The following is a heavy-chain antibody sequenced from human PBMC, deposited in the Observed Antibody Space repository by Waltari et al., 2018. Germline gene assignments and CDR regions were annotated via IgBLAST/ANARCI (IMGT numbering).Heavy chain of an antibody. CDR2: ISYEGTNQ. V-gene: IGHV3-30-3*01. Sequence: QVQLVESGGGVVQPGRSLRLSCVASGFIFSNYAMHWVRRAPGKGLEWVTVISYEGTNQHHADSVKGRFTISRDNSKNTLYLQMSSLRVEDTAMYYCVRDNFGNYDLWSGDALEWGNWFDPWGQGTLVTVSP. D-gene: IGHD3-3*01. CDR1: GFIFSNYA. J-gene: IGHJ5*02. CDR3: VRDNFGNYDLWSGDALEWGNWFDP.